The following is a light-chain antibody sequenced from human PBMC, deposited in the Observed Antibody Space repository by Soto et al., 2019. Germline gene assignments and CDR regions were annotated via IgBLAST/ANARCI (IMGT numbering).Light chain of an antibody. Sequence: DIPLTQSPSSVSASVGDRVTITCRASQDIGTWVAWYQQKPRKVPKHLIYVASNVQSGVTSRFSGDGSGTDFNLTITSLQPEDFATYHCQQADLFPFTFGPGTKVDFK. CDR3: QQADLFPFT. J-gene: IGKJ3*01. CDR2: VAS. CDR1: QDIGTW. V-gene: IGKV1-12*01.